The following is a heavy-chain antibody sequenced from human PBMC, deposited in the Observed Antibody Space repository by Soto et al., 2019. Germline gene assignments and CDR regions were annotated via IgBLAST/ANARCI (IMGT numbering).Heavy chain of an antibody. D-gene: IGHD3-22*01. J-gene: IGHJ4*02. CDR1: GFSLSTIGVG. CDR2: IYWNDDK. Sequence: SGPTLVNPTQTLTLTCTFSGFSLSTIGVGVGWIRQPPGKCLELLALIYWNDDKRNSPSLKSRLTITKDTSKTQVFLTMTKMDPVDTATYYCEHIFSRRIIIVIGGIAVFDYWGQGTLVTVSS. CDR3: EHIFSRRIIIVIGGIAVFDY. V-gene: IGHV2-5*01.